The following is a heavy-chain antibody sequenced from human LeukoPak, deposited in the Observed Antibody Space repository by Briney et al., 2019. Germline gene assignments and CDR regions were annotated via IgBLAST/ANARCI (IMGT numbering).Heavy chain of an antibody. CDR3: ASGWGPMVVSN. D-gene: IGHD2-8*02. CDR2: IKQGESEI. CDR1: GFTFTNYW. J-gene: IGHJ4*02. Sequence: PGGSLRLSCAASGFTFTNYWMSWVRQAPGKGLEWVAKIKQGESEIYYVDSVKGRFTISRDNAKNSLYLQMNSLRAEDTAVYYCASGWGPMVVSNWGQGTLVTVSS. V-gene: IGHV3-7*01.